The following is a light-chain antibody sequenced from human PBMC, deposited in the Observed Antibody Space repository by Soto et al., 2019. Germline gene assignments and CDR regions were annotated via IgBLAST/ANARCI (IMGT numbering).Light chain of an antibody. CDR1: QSVSSSY. J-gene: IGKJ1*01. V-gene: IGKV3-20*01. CDR3: QQYGSSPPWT. CDR2: GAS. Sequence: EIVLTQSPGTLSLSPGERATLSCRASQSVSSSYLAWYQQKPGQAPRILIYGASSRAPGIPDRFRGSGSGSELTLTIRRLEPEDFAVYYCQQYGSSPPWTFGQGTRVEIK.